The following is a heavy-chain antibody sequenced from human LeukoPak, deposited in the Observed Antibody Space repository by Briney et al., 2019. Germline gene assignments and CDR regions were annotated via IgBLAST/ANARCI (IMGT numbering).Heavy chain of an antibody. CDR3: ARGGRGRNWFDP. D-gene: IGHD3-10*01. Sequence: SETLSLTCTVSGDSVASGGYYWNWIRQPPGKALVCLGYIYYRVSTNYNLSLKSRVTISVDTSENQFSLKLTSVTAADTAVYYCARGGRGRNWFDPWGQGTLVTVSS. V-gene: IGHV4-61*08. CDR1: GDSVASGGYY. CDR2: IYYRVST. J-gene: IGHJ5*02.